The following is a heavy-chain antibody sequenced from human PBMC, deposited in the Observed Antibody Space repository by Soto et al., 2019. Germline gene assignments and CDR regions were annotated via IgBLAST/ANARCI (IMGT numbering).Heavy chain of an antibody. V-gene: IGHV3-74*01. J-gene: IGHJ3*01. CDR3: VRGQRGGFDL. CDR1: GFTFDYYG. Sequence: LVESGGGLVQSGGPLRLSFAASGFTFDYYGMHWVGQVPGKGLLWVSHIQNDASLTTYADSVKGRFIISRDNAKNTLYLQMNGLRVEDTAVYFCVRGQRGGFDLWGQGTMVTVSS. D-gene: IGHD2-15*01. CDR2: IQNDASLT.